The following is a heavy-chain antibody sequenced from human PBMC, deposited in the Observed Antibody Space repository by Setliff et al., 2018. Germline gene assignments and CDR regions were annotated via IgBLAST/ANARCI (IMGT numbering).Heavy chain of an antibody. CDR3: ARIFDY. V-gene: IGHV4-30-4*08. CDR1: GDSISSGDYF. CDR2: IYHSGSA. Sequence: SETLSLTCTVSGDSISSGDYFWSWIRQPPGKGLEWIAYIYHSGSAYYNPSLKSRVTMSVDTSKNQFSLKLISVTAADTAMYYCARIFDYWGQGTLVTVSS. J-gene: IGHJ4*02.